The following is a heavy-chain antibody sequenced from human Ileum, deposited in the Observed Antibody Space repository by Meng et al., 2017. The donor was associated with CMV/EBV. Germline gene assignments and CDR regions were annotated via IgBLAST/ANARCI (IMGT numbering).Heavy chain of an antibody. CDR2: ITTTGSYS. V-gene: IGHV3-23*01. J-gene: IGHJ5*02. CDR3: ARPTGSGSLTWFDP. CDR1: GFTFSSYW. Sequence: GGSLRLSCAASGFTFSSYWMHWVRQAPGKGLEWVSTITTTGSYSYYADSVKGRFTMSRDNSKNTLYLQMHSLRGEDTALYYCARPTGSGSLTWFDPWGQGTLVTGAS. D-gene: IGHD2-15*01.